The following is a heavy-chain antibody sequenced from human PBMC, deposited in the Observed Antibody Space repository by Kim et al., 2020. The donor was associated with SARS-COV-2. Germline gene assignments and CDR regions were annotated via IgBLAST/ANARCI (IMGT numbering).Heavy chain of an antibody. D-gene: IGHD1-26*01. CDR3: VRDESGSYYGYYRY. Sequence: YADSVKDRLTISRDNSKNPLYLQMSSLRAGDTAVYYCVRDESGSYYGYYRYWGQGTLVTVSS. J-gene: IGHJ4*02. V-gene: IGHV3-33*01.